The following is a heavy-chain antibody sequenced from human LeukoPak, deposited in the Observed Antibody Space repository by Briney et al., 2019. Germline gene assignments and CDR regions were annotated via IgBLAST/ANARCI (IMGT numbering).Heavy chain of an antibody. CDR3: ARVRPSYYYYGMDV. CDR1: GGSISSGGYY. V-gene: IGHV4-31*03. CDR2: IYYSGST. J-gene: IGHJ6*04. Sequence: SETLSLTCTVSGGSISSGGYYWSWIRQHPGKGLEWIGYIYYSGSTYYNPSLKSRVTISVDTSKNQFSLKLSSVTAADTAVYYCARVRPSYYYYGMDVWGKGTTVTVSS.